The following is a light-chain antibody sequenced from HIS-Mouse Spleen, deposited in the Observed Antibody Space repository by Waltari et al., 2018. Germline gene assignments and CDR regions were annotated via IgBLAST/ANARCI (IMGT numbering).Light chain of an antibody. CDR1: SSDVGGYNY. CDR2: EVS. J-gene: IGLJ1*01. Sequence: QSALPQPPPASGPPGQSVPIPCTGTSSDVGGYNYVPWYQQHPGKAPKLMIYEVSKRPSGVPDRFSGSKSGNTASLTVSGLQAEDEADYYCSSYAGSNNYVFGTGTKVTVL. CDR3: SSYAGSNNYV. V-gene: IGLV2-8*01.